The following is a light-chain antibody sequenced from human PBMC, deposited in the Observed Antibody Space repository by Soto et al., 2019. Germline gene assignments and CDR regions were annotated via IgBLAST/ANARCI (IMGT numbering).Light chain of an antibody. J-gene: IGKJ1*01. V-gene: IGKV3-20*01. Sequence: EIVLTQSPGTLSLSPGERATLFCRASQTIINNYLAWYQQKPGQAPRLLIDDASSRATGIPDRFSGSGSGTEFTLTISRLEPEYFAVYYCQQCATPALTFGQGTKVEIK. CDR1: QTIINNY. CDR3: QQCATPALT. CDR2: DAS.